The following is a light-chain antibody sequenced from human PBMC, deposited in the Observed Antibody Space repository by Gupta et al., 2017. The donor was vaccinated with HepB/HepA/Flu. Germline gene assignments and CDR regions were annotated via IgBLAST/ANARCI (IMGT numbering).Light chain of an antibody. Sequence: AIQLTQFPTSLSASVGDRVTITCRASQGISSALAWYQQKPGKPPKLLIYYASTLGSEVPSRFSGSGSGTDFTLTISGLQTEDFATYYCQQFQNYVTFGGGTKVEIK. CDR2: YAS. CDR1: QGISSA. J-gene: IGKJ4*01. V-gene: IGKV1D-13*01. CDR3: QQFQNYVT.